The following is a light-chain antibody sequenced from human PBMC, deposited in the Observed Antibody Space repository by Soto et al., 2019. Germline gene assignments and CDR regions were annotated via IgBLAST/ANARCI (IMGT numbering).Light chain of an antibody. Sequence: DIVMTQSPDSLAVSLGDRATINCKSSQSVLSSANNKNYLAWFQQKAGQPPKLLIDWASTRESGVPDRFSGNGSVTEFTLIISKQQTEDVAVYNRQEYYDATHSFGAGTQVDIK. J-gene: IGKJ3*01. V-gene: IGKV4-1*01. CDR3: QEYYDATHS. CDR1: QSVLSSANNKNY. CDR2: WAS.